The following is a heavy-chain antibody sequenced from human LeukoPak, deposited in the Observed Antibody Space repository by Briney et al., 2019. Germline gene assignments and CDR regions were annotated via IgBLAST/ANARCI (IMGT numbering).Heavy chain of an antibody. J-gene: IGHJ5*02. D-gene: IGHD3-9*01. V-gene: IGHV4-59*01. Sequence: PSETLSLTCAVPGGSLNSYYWSWIRQPPGKGLEWIGYIFYSGSTNYNPSLKSRVTMSVDRSKNQFSLKLSSVTAADTAVYYCARGTDILTWGQGTLVTVSS. CDR1: GGSLNSYY. CDR2: IFYSGST. CDR3: ARGTDILT.